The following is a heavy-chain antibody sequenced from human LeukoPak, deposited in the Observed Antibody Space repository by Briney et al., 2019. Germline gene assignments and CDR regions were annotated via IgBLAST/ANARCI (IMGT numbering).Heavy chain of an antibody. CDR3: ARGATRRLGPARY. CDR1: GSTFTSYD. J-gene: IGHJ4*02. CDR2: MNPNSGNT. D-gene: IGHD1-1*01. Sequence: GPPVKVSCKASGSTFTSYDINWVRQATGQGLEWMGWMNPNSGNTGYAQKFQGRVTITRNTSISTAYMELSSLRSEDTAVYYCARGATRRLGPARYWGQGTLVTVSS. V-gene: IGHV1-8*03.